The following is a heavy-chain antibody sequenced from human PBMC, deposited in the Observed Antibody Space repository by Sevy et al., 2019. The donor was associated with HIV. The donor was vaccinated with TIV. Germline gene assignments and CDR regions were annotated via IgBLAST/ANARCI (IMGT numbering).Heavy chain of an antibody. CDR1: GFTFSSYG. CDR2: LWYDGSNK. Sequence: GGSLRLSCAASGFTFSSYGMHWVRQAPGKGLEWVAILWYDGSNKYYEDSVKGRFTISRDNSKNTLYLQMNILRIEDTAVYYCAKDFTGFYGMDVWGQGTTVTVSS. V-gene: IGHV3-30*02. D-gene: IGHD3-9*01. CDR3: AKDFTGFYGMDV. J-gene: IGHJ6*02.